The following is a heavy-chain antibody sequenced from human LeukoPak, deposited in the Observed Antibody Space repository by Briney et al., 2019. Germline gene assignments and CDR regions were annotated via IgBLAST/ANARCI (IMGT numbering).Heavy chain of an antibody. CDR1: GDSVSSNSVG. CDR3: AAKDYYYMDV. J-gene: IGHJ6*03. CDR2: TFYRSKWYN. Sequence: SQTLSLTCAISGDSVSSNSVGWNWIRQSPSRGLEWLGRTFYRSKWYNNYAVSVKSRIIINPDTSKNQFSLQLNSVTPEDTAVYYCAAKDYYYMDVWGKGTTVTVSS. V-gene: IGHV6-1*01.